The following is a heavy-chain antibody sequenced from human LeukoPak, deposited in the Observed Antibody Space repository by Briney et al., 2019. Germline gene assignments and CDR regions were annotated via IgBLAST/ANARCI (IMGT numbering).Heavy chain of an antibody. V-gene: IGHV4-34*12. CDR1: GFTVSSNY. CDR3: ARDWGS. J-gene: IGHJ5*02. Sequence: GSLRLSCAASGFTVSSNYMSWVRQAPGKGLEWIGEIIHSGSTNYNPSLKSRVTISVDTSKNQFSLKLSSVTAADTAVYYCARDWGSWGQGTLVTVSS. CDR2: IIHSGST. D-gene: IGHD7-27*01.